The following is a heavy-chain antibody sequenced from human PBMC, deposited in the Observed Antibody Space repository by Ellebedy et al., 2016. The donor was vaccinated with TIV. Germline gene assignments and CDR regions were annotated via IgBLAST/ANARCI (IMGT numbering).Heavy chain of an antibody. J-gene: IGHJ6*02. V-gene: IGHV1-69*13. CDR2: IIPIFGTA. CDR3: ARERDSSSYYYYGMDV. D-gene: IGHD3-22*01. CDR1: GYTFTGYY. Sequence: ASVKVSCKASGYTFTGYYIHWVRQAPGQGFEWMGGIIPIFGTANYAQKFQGRVTITADESTSTAYMALGSLRSEDTAVYYCARERDSSSYYYYGMDVWGQGTTVTVSS.